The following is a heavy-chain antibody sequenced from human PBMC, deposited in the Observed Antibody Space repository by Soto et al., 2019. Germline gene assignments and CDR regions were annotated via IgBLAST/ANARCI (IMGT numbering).Heavy chain of an antibody. CDR3: ASSQWELPNNWFDP. D-gene: IGHD1-26*01. V-gene: IGHV4-30-2*01. J-gene: IGHJ5*02. CDR1: GGSISSGGYS. Sequence: SETLSLTCAVSGGSISSGGYSWSWIRQPPGKGLEWIGYIYHSGSTYYSPSLKSRVTISVDRSKNQFSLKLSSVTAADTAVYYCASSQWELPNNWFDPWGQGTLVTVSS. CDR2: IYHSGST.